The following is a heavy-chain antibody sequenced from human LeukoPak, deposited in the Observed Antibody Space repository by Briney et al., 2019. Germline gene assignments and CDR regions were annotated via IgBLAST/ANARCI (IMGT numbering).Heavy chain of an antibody. V-gene: IGHV4-59*01. CDR3: ARDRYRIAAAGKGYFDY. CDR2: IYYSGST. Sequence: SETLSLTCTVSGGSISSYYWSWIRQPPGKGLEWIGYIYYSGSTNYNPSLKSRVTISVDTSKNQFSLKLRSVTAADTAVYYCARDRYRIAAAGKGYFDYWGQGTLVTVSS. CDR1: GGSISSYY. D-gene: IGHD6-13*01. J-gene: IGHJ4*02.